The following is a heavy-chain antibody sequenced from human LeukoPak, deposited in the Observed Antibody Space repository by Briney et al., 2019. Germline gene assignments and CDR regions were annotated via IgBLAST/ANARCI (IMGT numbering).Heavy chain of an antibody. Sequence: GESLKISCKGSGYTFTNNWIGWVRQMPGKGLEWMGIIYPGDSDTRYSPPFQGQVTISAAKSIGTAYLQWSNLKASDTAMYYCARALYCSSASCHKGNAFDVWGQGTMVTVSS. CDR1: GYTFTNNW. CDR3: ARALYCSSASCHKGNAFDV. CDR2: IYPGDSDT. D-gene: IGHD2-2*02. V-gene: IGHV5-51*01. J-gene: IGHJ3*01.